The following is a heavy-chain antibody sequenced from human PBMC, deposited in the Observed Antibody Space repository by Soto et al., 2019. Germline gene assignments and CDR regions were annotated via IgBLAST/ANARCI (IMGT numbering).Heavy chain of an antibody. CDR2: IYYSGST. D-gene: IGHD5-18*01. V-gene: IGHV4-39*01. Sequence: SETLSLTCTVSGGSISSSSYYWGWIRQPPGKGLEWIGSIYYSGSTYYNPSLKSRVTISVDTSKNQFSLKLSSVTAADTAVYYCARHHLRRYSYGIPNYYFDYWGQGTLVTVSS. CDR1: GGSISSSSYY. CDR3: ARHHLRRYSYGIPNYYFDY. J-gene: IGHJ4*02.